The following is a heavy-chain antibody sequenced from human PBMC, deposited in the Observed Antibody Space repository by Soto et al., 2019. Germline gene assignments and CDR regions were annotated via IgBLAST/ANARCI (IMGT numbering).Heavy chain of an antibody. V-gene: IGHV1-69*06. J-gene: IGHJ4*02. CDR3: AGDLTHQSYFDY. CDR1: GGTFSSYA. CDR2: IIPIFGTA. Sequence: ASVKVSCKASGGTFSSYAISWVRQAPGQGLEWMGGIIPIFGTANYAQKFQGRVTITADKSTSTAYMELSSLRSEDTAVYYCAGDLTHQSYFDYWGQGTLVTVSS. D-gene: IGHD2-2*01.